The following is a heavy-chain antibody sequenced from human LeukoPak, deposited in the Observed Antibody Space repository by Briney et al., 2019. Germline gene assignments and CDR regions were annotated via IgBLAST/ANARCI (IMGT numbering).Heavy chain of an antibody. CDR1: GFTFSSYG. D-gene: IGHD4/OR15-4a*01. Sequence: GGSLRLSCAASGFTFSSYGMHWVRQAPGKGLEWVAFIRFDGSNKYYADSVKGRLTISRDNSKNTLYLQMNSLRVEDTAVYYCAKAGLVRGGALDSWGQGTLVTVSS. CDR2: IRFDGSNK. V-gene: IGHV3-30*02. J-gene: IGHJ4*02. CDR3: AKAGLVRGGALDS.